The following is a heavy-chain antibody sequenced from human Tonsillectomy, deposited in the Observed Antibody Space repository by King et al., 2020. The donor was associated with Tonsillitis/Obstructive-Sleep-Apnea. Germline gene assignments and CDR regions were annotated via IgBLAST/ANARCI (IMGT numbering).Heavy chain of an antibody. CDR2: IYSGGST. CDR1: GFTVSSNY. CDR3: ARRFPAAISSDY. D-gene: IGHD2-2*02. Sequence: VQLVESGGGLVQPGGSLRLSCAASGFTVSSNYMSWVRQAPGKGLEWVSVIYSGGSTYYADSVKGRFTIPRDNSKNTLSLQMNSLRAEDTAVYYCARRFPAAISSDYWGQGTLVTVSS. V-gene: IGHV3-66*01. J-gene: IGHJ4*02.